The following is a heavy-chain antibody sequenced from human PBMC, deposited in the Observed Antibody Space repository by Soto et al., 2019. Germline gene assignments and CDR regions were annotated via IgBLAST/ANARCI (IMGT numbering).Heavy chain of an antibody. CDR3: ARAAPRPYYYYGMDV. V-gene: IGHV1-18*01. CDR2: ISGYNGKT. J-gene: IGHJ6*02. Sequence: QVQLVQSGAEVKKPGASVKVSCKSSGYTFSMSGISWVRQAPGQGLEWMGWISGYNGKTNYEQKFQDRVTMTTDTSTNMAYMELRSLRSDDTAVYYCARAAPRPYYYYGMDVWGQGTTVTVSS. CDR1: GYTFSMSG.